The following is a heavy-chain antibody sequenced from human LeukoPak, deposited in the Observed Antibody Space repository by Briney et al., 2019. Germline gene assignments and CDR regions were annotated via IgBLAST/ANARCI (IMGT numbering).Heavy chain of an antibody. D-gene: IGHD6-6*01. V-gene: IGHV4-4*09. CDR3: ARIAARPNLYYYYNYMDV. CDR1: GGSISSYY. CDR2: IYTSGST. J-gene: IGHJ6*03. Sequence: SETLSLTCTVSGGSISSYYWSWIRQPPGKGLEWIGYIYTSGSTNYNPSLKSRVTISVDTSKNQFSLKLSSVTAADTAVYYCARIAARPNLYYYYNYMDVWGKGTTVTVSS.